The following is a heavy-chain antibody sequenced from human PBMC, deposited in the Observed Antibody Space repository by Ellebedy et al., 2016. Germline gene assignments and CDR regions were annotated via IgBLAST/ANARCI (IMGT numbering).Heavy chain of an antibody. V-gene: IGHV3-9*01. Sequence: SLKISXAASGFTFDDYAMHWVRQAPGKGLEWVSGISWNSGSIGYADSVKGRFTISRENAKNSLYLQMNSLRAEDTALYYCAKDTLGYYGSGSYPDYWGRGTLVTVSS. D-gene: IGHD3-10*01. CDR1: GFTFDDYA. CDR2: ISWNSGSI. J-gene: IGHJ4*02. CDR3: AKDTLGYYGSGSYPDY.